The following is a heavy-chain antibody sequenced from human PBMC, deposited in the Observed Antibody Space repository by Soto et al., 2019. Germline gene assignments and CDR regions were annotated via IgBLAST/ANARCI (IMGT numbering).Heavy chain of an antibody. V-gene: IGHV3-74*01. CDR2: INPESTTL. Sequence: EAQLEESGGGLVQPGGSLRLSCIASGITLSTYWMHWVRQAPGKGLVWVSRINPESTTLTYADSVTGRFTISRDNAKNTLYLQMNGLSAEDTAVYYCTKDTFGGRDSWGPGTLVTVSS. J-gene: IGHJ4*02. D-gene: IGHD2-15*01. CDR3: TKDTFGGRDS. CDR1: GITLSTYW.